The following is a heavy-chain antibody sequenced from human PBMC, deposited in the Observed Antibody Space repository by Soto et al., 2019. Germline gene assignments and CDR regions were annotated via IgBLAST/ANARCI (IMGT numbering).Heavy chain of an antibody. CDR1: GGSISSYY. CDR2: IYYSGST. V-gene: IGHV4-59*08. Sequence: PSETLSLTCTVSGGSISSYYWSWIRQPPGKGLEWIGYIYYSGSTNYNPSLKSRVTISVDTSKNQFSLKLNSMTAADTAVYYCATVRSRWNIDYWGQGTLVTISS. CDR3: ATVRSRWNIDY. J-gene: IGHJ4*02. D-gene: IGHD6-13*01.